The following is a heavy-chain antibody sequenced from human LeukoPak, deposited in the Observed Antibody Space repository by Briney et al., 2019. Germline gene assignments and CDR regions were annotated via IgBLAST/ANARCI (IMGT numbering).Heavy chain of an antibody. Sequence: GGSLRLSCAASGFTVTNYGMVWVRQAPGKGLEWVSGISGSGDSTVYADSVKGRFTMSRDNSRNTVYLQINSLRAEDTAIYYCAKGRFSSGYYYDYWGQGTLVTVSS. J-gene: IGHJ4*02. CDR3: AKGRFSSGYYYDY. CDR1: GFTVTNYG. V-gene: IGHV3-23*01. D-gene: IGHD3-22*01. CDR2: ISGSGDST.